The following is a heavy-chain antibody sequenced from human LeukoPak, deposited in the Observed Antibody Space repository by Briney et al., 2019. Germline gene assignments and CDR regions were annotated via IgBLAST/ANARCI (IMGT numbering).Heavy chain of an antibody. V-gene: IGHV3-23*01. D-gene: IGHD1-26*01. CDR1: GLTFSNYG. CDR2: ISGSGGNT. J-gene: IGHJ6*03. Sequence: GGSLRLSCAASGLTFSNYGMSWVRQAPGKGLEWVSAISGSGGNTYYADSVKGRFTISRDNSKNTLYLQMNSLRAEDTAVYYCAKDDGGSYYIYYYYMDVWGKGTTVAISS. CDR3: AKDDGGSYYIYYYYMDV.